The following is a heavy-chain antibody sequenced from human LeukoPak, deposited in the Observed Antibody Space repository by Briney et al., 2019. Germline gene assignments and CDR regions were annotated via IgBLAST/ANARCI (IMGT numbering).Heavy chain of an antibody. Sequence: PGGSLRLSCAASGFTFSSYAMSWVRQAPGKGLEWVSAISGSGGSTYYADSVKGRFTISRDNSKNTLYLQMNSLRAEDTAVYYCAKDLTQSSTYYYGSGSYFDYWGQGTLVTVSS. CDR1: GFTFSSYA. CDR3: AKDLTQSSTYYYGSGSYFDY. CDR2: ISGSGGST. J-gene: IGHJ4*02. V-gene: IGHV3-23*01. D-gene: IGHD3-10*01.